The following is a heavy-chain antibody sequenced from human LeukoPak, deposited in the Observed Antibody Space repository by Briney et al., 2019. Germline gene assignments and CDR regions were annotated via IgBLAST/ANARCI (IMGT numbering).Heavy chain of an antibody. CDR1: GGSISSGGYY. V-gene: IGHV4-31*03. J-gene: IGHJ3*02. D-gene: IGHD2-2*01. CDR2: IYYSGST. CDR3: ARVGHCSSTSCYRVYAFDI. Sequence: SETLSLTCTVSGGSISSGGYYWSWIRQHPRKGLEWIGYIYYSGSTYYNPSLKSRVTISVDTSKNQFSLKLSSVTAADTAVYYCARVGHCSSTSCYRVYAFDIWGQGTMVTVSS.